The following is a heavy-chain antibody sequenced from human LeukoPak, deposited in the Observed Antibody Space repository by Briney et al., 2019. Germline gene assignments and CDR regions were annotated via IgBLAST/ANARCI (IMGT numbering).Heavy chain of an antibody. CDR3: VRLSRYQLNDV. J-gene: IGHJ6*02. CDR2: INPNSGGT. V-gene: IGHV1-2*02. D-gene: IGHD2-2*01. Sequence: ASVKVSCKASGYTFTGYYMHWVRQAPGQGLEWMGWINPNSGGTNYAQKLQGRVTMTTDTSTSTAYMELRSLRSDDTAVYYCVRLSRYQLNDVWGQGTTVTVSS. CDR1: GYTFTGYY.